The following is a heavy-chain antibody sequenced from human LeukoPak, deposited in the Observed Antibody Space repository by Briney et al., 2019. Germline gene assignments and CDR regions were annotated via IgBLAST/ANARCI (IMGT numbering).Heavy chain of an antibody. CDR1: GGSFSGYY. V-gene: IGHV4-34*01. Sequence: SETLPLTCAVYGGSFSGYYWSWIRQPPGKGLEWIGEINHSGSTNYNPSLKSRVTISVDTSKNQFSLKLSSVTAADTAVYYCARRSRRGLGYDSSGYYYVGYFDYWGQGTLVTVSS. CDR2: INHSGST. J-gene: IGHJ4*02. D-gene: IGHD3-22*01. CDR3: ARRSRRGLGYDSSGYYYVGYFDY.